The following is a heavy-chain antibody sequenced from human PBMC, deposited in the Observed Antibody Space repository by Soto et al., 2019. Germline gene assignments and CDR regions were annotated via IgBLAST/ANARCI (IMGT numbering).Heavy chain of an antibody. CDR1: GGTFSSDT. CDR2: IIPILGIA. CDR3: ARESCSSTSCYLEDYYYYGMDV. D-gene: IGHD2-2*01. V-gene: IGHV1-69*04. Sequence: SVKLSCKASGGTFSSDTISWVRQAPGQGLEWMGRIIPILGIANYAQKFQGRVTITADKSTSTAYMELSSLRSEDTAVYYCARESCSSTSCYLEDYYYYGMDVWGQGTTVTVSS. J-gene: IGHJ6*02.